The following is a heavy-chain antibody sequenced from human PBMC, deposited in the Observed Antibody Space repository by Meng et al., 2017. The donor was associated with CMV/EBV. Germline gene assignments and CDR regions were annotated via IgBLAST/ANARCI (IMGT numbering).Heavy chain of an antibody. CDR2: IYYSGST. J-gene: IGHJ4*02. CDR3: ARGHTVVPDY. D-gene: IGHD2-2*01. CDR1: GGSVSHANYY. V-gene: IGHV4-61*01. Sequence: CTVSGGSVSHANYYWAWSRQPPGKGLEWFGYIYYSGSTIYNPSLKSRVTMSVDTSKNQFSLKVNSVTTTDTAVYYCARGHTVVPDYWGQGTLVTVSS.